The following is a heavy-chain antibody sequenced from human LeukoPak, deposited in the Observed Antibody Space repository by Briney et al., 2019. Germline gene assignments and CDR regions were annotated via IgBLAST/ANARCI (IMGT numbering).Heavy chain of an antibody. Sequence: GGSLRLSCTGSGVTFEDYYLSWIRQAPGKGLEWVSYISSSGSTIYYADSVKGRFTISRDNAKNSLYLQMNSLRAEDTAVYYCARGELNFDYWGQGTLVTVSS. V-gene: IGHV3-11*01. J-gene: IGHJ4*02. CDR1: GVTFEDYY. CDR2: ISSSGSTI. CDR3: ARGELNFDY. D-gene: IGHD1-26*01.